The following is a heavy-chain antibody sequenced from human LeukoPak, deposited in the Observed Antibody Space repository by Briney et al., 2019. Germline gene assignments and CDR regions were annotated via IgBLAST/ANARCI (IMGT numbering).Heavy chain of an antibody. D-gene: IGHD2-15*01. V-gene: IGHV3-30*18. J-gene: IGHJ6*03. CDR1: GFTFSSYG. CDR2: ISYDGSNK. Sequence: GRSLRLSCAASGFTFSSYGMHWVRQAPGKGLEWVAVISYDGSNKYYADSVKGRFTISRDNSKNTLYLQMNSLRAEDTAVYYCAKGLKYCSGGSCSLYMDVWGRGTTVTVSS. CDR3: AKGLKYCSGGSCSLYMDV.